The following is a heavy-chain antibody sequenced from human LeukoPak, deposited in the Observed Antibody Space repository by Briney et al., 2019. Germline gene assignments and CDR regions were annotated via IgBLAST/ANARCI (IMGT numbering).Heavy chain of an antibody. J-gene: IGHJ4*02. CDR1: GFTFSNYA. CDR3: AKDLRVVVTSDYFDS. D-gene: IGHD3-22*01. V-gene: IGHV3-23*01. CDR2: FTSSGNNK. Sequence: GGSLRLSCAASGFTFSNYAMTWVRQAPGGGLDGAFGFTSSGNNKYYGDSVKGRFTISRDNSKNTLYLQMHSLRAEDTAIYYCAKDLRVVVTSDYFDSWGQGTLVTVSS.